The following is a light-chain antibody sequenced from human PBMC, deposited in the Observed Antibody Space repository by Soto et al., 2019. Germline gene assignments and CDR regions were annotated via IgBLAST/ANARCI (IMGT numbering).Light chain of an antibody. CDR3: MQATELPRT. J-gene: IGKJ1*01. Sequence: DIVMTQTPLSSPVTLGQPASISCRSSQSLVHSDGSTYLNWLQQRPGQPPRLLIYQISNRFSGVPDRFSGSGAGTDFTLKISRVEAEDVGIYFCMQATELPRTFGQGTKVGIK. CDR2: QIS. CDR1: QSLVHSDGSTY. V-gene: IGKV2-24*01.